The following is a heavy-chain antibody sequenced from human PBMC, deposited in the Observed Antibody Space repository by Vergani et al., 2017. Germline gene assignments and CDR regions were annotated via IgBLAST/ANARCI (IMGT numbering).Heavy chain of an antibody. V-gene: IGHV3-30*03. D-gene: IGHD1-1*01. CDR2: ISYDGSNK. J-gene: IGHJ6*02. CDR1: GFSFGSYG. CDR3: AREITSARGMDV. Sequence: QVQLVESGGNVVQSGTSLRLSCAASGFSFGSYGMHWVRQAPGKGLEWVAVISYDGSNKYYADSVKGRFTISRDNSKNTLYLQMNSLRAEDTAVYYCAREITSARGMDVWGQGTTVTVSS.